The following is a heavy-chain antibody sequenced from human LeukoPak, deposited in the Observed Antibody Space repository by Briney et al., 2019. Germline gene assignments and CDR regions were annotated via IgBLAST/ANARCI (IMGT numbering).Heavy chain of an antibody. J-gene: IGHJ4*02. V-gene: IGHV3-48*03. CDR1: GFTFSAYE. D-gene: IGHD2-2*01. CDR3: TRGLLCSSCYHTFDY. Sequence: GGSLRLSCAASGFTFSAYEMNWVRQAPGKGLEWVSYISDSGSVTHYADSVKGRFTISRDNAKNSLDLQMSSLTAEDTALYYCTRGLLCSSCYHTFDYWGQGSLVTVS. CDR2: ISDSGSVT.